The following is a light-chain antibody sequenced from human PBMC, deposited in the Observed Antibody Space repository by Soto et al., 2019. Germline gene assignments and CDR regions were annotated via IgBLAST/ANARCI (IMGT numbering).Light chain of an antibody. J-gene: IGLJ2*01. V-gene: IGLV1-44*01. CDR3: AAWDDSLNGTHVV. CDR2: SNN. Sequence: QAVVTQPPSASGTPGQRVTISCSGSSSNIGSNTVNWYQPLPGTAPKLLIYSNNQRPSGVPDRFSGSKSGTSASLAIIGLQSEDEADYSCAAWDDSLNGTHVVFGGGTKLTVL. CDR1: SSNIGSNT.